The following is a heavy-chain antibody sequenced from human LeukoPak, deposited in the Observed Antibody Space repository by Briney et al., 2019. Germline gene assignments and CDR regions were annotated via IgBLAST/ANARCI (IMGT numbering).Heavy chain of an antibody. D-gene: IGHD4-17*01. CDR1: GGSFSGYY. CDR3: ARGRTVTKGYYFQH. Sequence: SDTLSLTCALYGGSFSGYYWSWIRQPPGKGLEWIGEINHSGSTNYNPSLKSRVTISVDTSKNQFSLKLSSVTAADTAVYYCARGRTVTKGYYFQHWGQGTLVTVSS. CDR2: INHSGST. J-gene: IGHJ1*01. V-gene: IGHV4-34*01.